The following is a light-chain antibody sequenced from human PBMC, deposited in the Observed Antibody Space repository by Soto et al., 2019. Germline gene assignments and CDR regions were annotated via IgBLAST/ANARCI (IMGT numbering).Light chain of an antibody. CDR2: GNS. V-gene: IGLV1-40*01. J-gene: IGLJ1*01. Sequence: QSVLTQPPSVSGAPGQRVTISCTGSSSNIGAGYDVHWYQQLPGTAPKLLIYGNSNRPSGVPDRFSGSKSGTSASLAITGLQAEDEADYYCQSYDSSLSGQRYVFRTGTKLTVL. CDR1: SSNIGAGYD. CDR3: QSYDSSLSGQRYV.